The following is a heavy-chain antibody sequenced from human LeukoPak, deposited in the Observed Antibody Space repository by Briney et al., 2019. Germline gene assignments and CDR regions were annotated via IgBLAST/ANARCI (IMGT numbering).Heavy chain of an antibody. CDR2: ISSSSSYI. CDR1: GFTFSRYS. CDR3: ASDYVWGSYRYPLDY. J-gene: IGHJ4*02. V-gene: IGHV3-21*01. D-gene: IGHD3-16*02. Sequence: GGSLRLSCAASGFTFSRYSMNWVRQAPGKGLEWVSSISSSSSYIYYADSVKGRFTISRDNAKNSLYLQMNSLRAEDTAVYYCASDYVWGSYRYPLDYWGQGTLVTVSS.